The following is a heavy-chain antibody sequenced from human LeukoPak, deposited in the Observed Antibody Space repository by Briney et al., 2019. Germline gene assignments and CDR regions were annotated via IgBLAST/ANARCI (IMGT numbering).Heavy chain of an antibody. J-gene: IGHJ4*02. V-gene: IGHV3-64*02. CDR3: ARDSFYTGYDRGFGY. CDR2: ISTNGSRT. Sequence: GGSLRLSCTASGFTLSNFAMHWVRQSPDKGLQYVSAISTNGSRTFYADSVKGRFIISRDNSKNTLYLQMGSLRGEDTAVYYCARDSFYTGYDRGFGYWGQGTLVTVSS. D-gene: IGHD5-12*01. CDR1: GFTLSNFA.